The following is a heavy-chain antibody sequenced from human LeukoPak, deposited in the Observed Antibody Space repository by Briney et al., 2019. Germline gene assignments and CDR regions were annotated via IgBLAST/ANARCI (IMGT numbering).Heavy chain of an antibody. CDR3: ARGYCSGGSCYFIFDY. CDR2: INPNSGGT. Sequence: ASVKVPCKASGYTFTGYYMHWVRQAPGQGLEWMGWINPNSGGTDYAQKFQGRVTMTRDTSISTAYMELSRLRSDDTAVYYCARGYCSGGSCYFIFDYWGQGTLVTVSS. D-gene: IGHD2-15*01. V-gene: IGHV1-2*02. J-gene: IGHJ4*02. CDR1: GYTFTGYY.